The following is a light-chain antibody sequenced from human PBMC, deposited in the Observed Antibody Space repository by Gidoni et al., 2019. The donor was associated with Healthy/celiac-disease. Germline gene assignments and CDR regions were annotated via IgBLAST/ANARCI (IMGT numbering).Light chain of an antibody. CDR2: WAS. CDR3: QQYYSTPYT. V-gene: IGKV4-1*01. CDR1: QSVLYSSNNKNY. J-gene: IGKJ2*01. Sequence: DIVMTQSPDSLAVPLGERATINCKSSQSVLYSSNNKNYLAWYQQKPGQPPKLLMYWASTRESWVPDRFSGSGSGTDFTLTISSLQAEDVAVYYCQQYYSTPYTFGQGTKLEIK.